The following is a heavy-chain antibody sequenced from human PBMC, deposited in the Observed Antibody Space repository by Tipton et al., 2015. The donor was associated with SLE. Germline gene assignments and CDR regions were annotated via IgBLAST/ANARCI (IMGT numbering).Heavy chain of an antibody. CDR3: ARGLGAFDI. D-gene: IGHD7-27*01. CDR1: GGSISSYY. J-gene: IGHJ3*02. CDR2: IYYSGST. Sequence: TLSLTCTVSGGSISSYYWSWIRQPPGKGLEWIGYIYYSGSTNYNPSLKSRVTISIDTSKNQFSLKLSSVTAADTAVYYCARGLGAFDIWGQGTMVTASS. V-gene: IGHV4-59*01.